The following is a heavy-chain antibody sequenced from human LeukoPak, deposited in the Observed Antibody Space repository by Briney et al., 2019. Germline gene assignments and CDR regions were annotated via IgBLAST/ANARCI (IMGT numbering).Heavy chain of an antibody. Sequence: PSETLSLTCTVSGASISSSNYYWSWIRQPAGMGLEWIGRIHTSEGTNYNPSLNSRVTISVDTSKNQFSLRLRSVTAADTAVYYCARLREYGSGTGMNVWGQGTTVTVSS. V-gene: IGHV4-61*02. D-gene: IGHD3-10*01. CDR3: ARLREYGSGTGMNV. J-gene: IGHJ6*02. CDR2: IHTSEGT. CDR1: GASISSSNYY.